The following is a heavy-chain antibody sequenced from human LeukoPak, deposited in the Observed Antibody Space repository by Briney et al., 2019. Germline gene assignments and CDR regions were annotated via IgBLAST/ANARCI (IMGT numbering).Heavy chain of an antibody. V-gene: IGHV1-18*01. Sequence: ASVKVSCKASGYTFTSYGISWVRQAPGQGLEWMGWISAYNGNTNYAQKLQGRITMTTDTSTSTAYMELRSLRSDDTAVYYCARYDYSNYSLDYWGQGTLVTVSS. CDR2: ISAYNGNT. D-gene: IGHD4-11*01. J-gene: IGHJ4*02. CDR1: GYTFTSYG. CDR3: ARYDYSNYSLDY.